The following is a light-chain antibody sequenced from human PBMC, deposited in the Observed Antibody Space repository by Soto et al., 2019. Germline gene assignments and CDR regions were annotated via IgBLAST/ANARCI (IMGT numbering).Light chain of an antibody. J-gene: IGKJ1*01. Sequence: DIQMTQSPSSLSASVGDRVTITCRASQGISNFLAWYQQKPGKVPKLLIYDASTLQSGVPSRFSGSGSGTVFTLTISRRQPEDVANYYFQKSNSAPRAFGQGTKVEIK. CDR1: QGISNF. V-gene: IGKV1-27*01. CDR3: QKSNSAPRA. CDR2: DAS.